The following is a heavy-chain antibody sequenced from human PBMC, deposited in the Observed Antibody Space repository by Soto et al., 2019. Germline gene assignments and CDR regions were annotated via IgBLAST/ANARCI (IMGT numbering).Heavy chain of an antibody. CDR2: ISSTTNYI. CDR1: VFTFTRYS. V-gene: IGHV3-21*01. CDR3: ARESEDLTSNFDY. Sequence: GWSLRLSCASSVFTFTRYSMNWVRQAPGKGLEWVSSISSTTNYIYYADSMKGRFTVSRDNAKNSVYLEMNSLSAEDTAVYYCARESEDLTSNFDYWGQGTLVTVPQ. J-gene: IGHJ4*02.